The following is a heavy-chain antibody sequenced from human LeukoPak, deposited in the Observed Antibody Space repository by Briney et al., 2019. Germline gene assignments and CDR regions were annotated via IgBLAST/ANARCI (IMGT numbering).Heavy chain of an antibody. CDR3: AMVRLPIDY. J-gene: IGHJ4*02. V-gene: IGHV4-59*08. D-gene: IGHD6-25*01. CDR1: GGSISSYY. CDR2: IYYSGST. Sequence: SETLSLTCTVSGGSISSYYWSWIRQPPGKGLEWIGYIYYSGSTSYNPSLKSRVTISVDTSKNQFSLKLTSVAAADTAVYYCAMVRLPIDYWGQGTLVTVSS.